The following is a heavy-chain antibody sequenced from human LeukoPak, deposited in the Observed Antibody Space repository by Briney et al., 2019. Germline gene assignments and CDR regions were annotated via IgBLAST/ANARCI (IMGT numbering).Heavy chain of an antibody. D-gene: IGHD5-12*01. CDR3: ATSGYFREWFDS. J-gene: IGHJ5*01. CDR1: GESVSSNSAT. V-gene: IGHV6-1*01. Sequence: SQTLSLTCAISGESVSSNSATWNWIRQSPSRGLEWLGRTYYRSKWYSDYAESVRSRIVINPDTSKNQFSLHLNSVTPEDTAVYYCATSGYFREWFDSWGQGTLVTVSS. CDR2: TYYRSKWYS.